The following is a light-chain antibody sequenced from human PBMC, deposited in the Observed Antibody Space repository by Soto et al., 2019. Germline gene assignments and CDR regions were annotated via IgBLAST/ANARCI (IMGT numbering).Light chain of an antibody. CDR3: TSYTAFSTDIL. CDR2: EVN. J-gene: IGLJ2*01. CDR1: GSDVGDSSH. Sequence: QSALTQPRSVSGSPGQSVTISCTATGSDVGDSSHVSWYQLHPGKAPKLMIYEVNNRPSGVPDRFSGSKSGSTASLTISGLQAEDEAEYYCTSYTAFSTDILFGGGTKLTVL. V-gene: IGLV2-11*01.